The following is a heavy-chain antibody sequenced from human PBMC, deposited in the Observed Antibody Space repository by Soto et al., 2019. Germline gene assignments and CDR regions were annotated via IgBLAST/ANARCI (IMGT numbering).Heavy chain of an antibody. Sequence: QVQLVQSGTEVKKPGASVTVSCKAAGYTFIGHYLHWVRQAPGQGLQWMGWIAPSSGLTQYAQKFQGRVTLTRDTSISTAYMELSRLRSDATAVYYCARTVSYYSEDGFDIWGQGKMVTVSS. J-gene: IGHJ3*02. D-gene: IGHD3-22*01. CDR2: IAPSSGLT. CDR1: GYTFIGHY. CDR3: ARTVSYYSEDGFDI. V-gene: IGHV1-2*02.